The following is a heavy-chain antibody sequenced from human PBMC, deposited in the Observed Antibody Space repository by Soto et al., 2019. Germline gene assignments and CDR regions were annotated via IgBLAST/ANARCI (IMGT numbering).Heavy chain of an antibody. CDR2: ISYDGSNK. V-gene: IGHV3-30-3*01. Sequence: QVQLVESGGGVVQPGRSLRLSCAASGFTFSSYAMHWVRQAPGKGLEWVAVISYDGSNKYYADSVKGRFTISRDNSKNTLYLQMNSLRAEDTAVYYCARGQDIVVVPAAIGGGYYFDYWGQGTLVTVSS. CDR1: GFTFSSYA. D-gene: IGHD2-2*01. J-gene: IGHJ4*02. CDR3: ARGQDIVVVPAAIGGGYYFDY.